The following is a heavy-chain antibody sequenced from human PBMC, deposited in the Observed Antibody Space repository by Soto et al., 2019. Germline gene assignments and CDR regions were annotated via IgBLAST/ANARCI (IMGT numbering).Heavy chain of an antibody. CDR1: GYTFTGYA. CDR3: ARAVAVRADFDC. CDR2: INAGNGNT. D-gene: IGHD4-17*01. Sequence: QVQLVQSGAEEKKPGASVKVSCKASGYTFTGYAMHWVRQAPGQRLEWMGWINAGNGNTKYSQKFHSRVNITRDTPTSTAHREVSRRRSEDTAVYYSARAVAVRADFDCWGQGTLVTVSS. V-gene: IGHV1-3*05. J-gene: IGHJ4*02.